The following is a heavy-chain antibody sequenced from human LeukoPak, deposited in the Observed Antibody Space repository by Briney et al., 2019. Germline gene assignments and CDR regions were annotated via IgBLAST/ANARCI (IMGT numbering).Heavy chain of an antibody. Sequence: GGSLRLSCAASGFTFSNYAMHWVRQAPGKGLEWVAVISYDGNDKNNADSVKGRFTISRDNSKNTLYLQTNGLRAEDTAVYYCARDGDRGAAGYYFDYWGQGILVTVSS. CDR1: GFTFSNYA. CDR3: ARDGDRGAAGYYFDY. J-gene: IGHJ4*02. CDR2: ISYDGNDK. D-gene: IGHD6-13*01. V-gene: IGHV3-30-3*01.